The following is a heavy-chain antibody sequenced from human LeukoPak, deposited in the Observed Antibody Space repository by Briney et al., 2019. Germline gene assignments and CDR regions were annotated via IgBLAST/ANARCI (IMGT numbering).Heavy chain of an antibody. CDR1: GYTFTSYG. V-gene: IGHV1-18*01. CDR3: ARFDTSYYFDC. Sequence: ASVKVSCKASGYTFTSYGIDWVRQAPGQGLEWLGWISAYNGNTNYAQKLQGRVTMTTDTSTSTAYMELRSLRSDDTAVYYCARFDTSYYFDCWGQGTLVTVSS. J-gene: IGHJ4*02. CDR2: ISAYNGNT.